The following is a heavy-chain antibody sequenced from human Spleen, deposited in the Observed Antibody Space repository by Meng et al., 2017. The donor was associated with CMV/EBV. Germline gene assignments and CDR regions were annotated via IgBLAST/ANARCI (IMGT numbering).Heavy chain of an antibody. CDR1: GFTFSSYA. CDR2: IYSGGSST. Sequence: GESLKISCAASGFTFSSYAMSWVRQAPGKGLEWVSVIYSGGSSTYYADSVKGRFTISRDNSKNTLYLQMNSLRAEDTAVYYCAKSRWLAHWGQGTLVTVSS. CDR3: AKSRWLAH. J-gene: IGHJ4*02. V-gene: IGHV3-23*03. D-gene: IGHD6-19*01.